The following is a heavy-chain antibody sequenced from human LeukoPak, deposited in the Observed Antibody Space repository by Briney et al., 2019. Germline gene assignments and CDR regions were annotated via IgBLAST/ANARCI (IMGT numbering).Heavy chain of an antibody. CDR1: GGSISSYY. D-gene: IGHD6-13*01. V-gene: IGHV4-59*08. CDR3: ARGLRQQQLVWFDP. Sequence: SETLSLTCTVSGGSISSYYWSWIRQPPGKGLEWIGYIYYSGSTNYNPSLKSRVTISVDTSKNQFSLKLSSVTAADTAVYYCARGLRQQQLVWFDPWGQGTLVTVSS. J-gene: IGHJ5*02. CDR2: IYYSGST.